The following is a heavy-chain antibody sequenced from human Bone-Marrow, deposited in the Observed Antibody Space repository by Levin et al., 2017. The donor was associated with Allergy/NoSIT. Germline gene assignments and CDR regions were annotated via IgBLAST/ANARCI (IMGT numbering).Heavy chain of an antibody. CDR1: GYNFTNYW. D-gene: IGHD2-21*02. Sequence: KSGESLKISCEGSGYNFTNYWIGWVRQMPGKGLEWVGIIYPDDSDTRYSPSFKGHVTISADKSIKTVYLQWNSLRASDTALYFCARTYYGTAFDFWGQGTLVSVSS. V-gene: IGHV5-51*01. CDR3: ARTYYGTAFDF. CDR2: IYPDDSDT. J-gene: IGHJ4*02.